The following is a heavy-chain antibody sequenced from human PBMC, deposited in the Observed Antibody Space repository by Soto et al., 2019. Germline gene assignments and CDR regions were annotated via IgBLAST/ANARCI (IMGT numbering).Heavy chain of an antibody. CDR1: GFTVSSNY. Sequence: EVQLVESGGGLVQPGGSLRLSCAASGFTVSSNYMSWVRQAPGKGLEWVSVIYSGGSTYYADSVKGRFTISRDNSKNTLYLQMNSLRAEDTAVYYCAREGWEGSRSDFDYWGQGTLVTVSS. J-gene: IGHJ4*02. CDR2: IYSGGST. V-gene: IGHV3-66*01. CDR3: AREGWEGSRSDFDY. D-gene: IGHD6-13*01.